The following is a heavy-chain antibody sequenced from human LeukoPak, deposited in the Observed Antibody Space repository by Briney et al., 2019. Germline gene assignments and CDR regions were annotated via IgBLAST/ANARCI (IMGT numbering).Heavy chain of an antibody. CDR1: GYTFTGYY. J-gene: IGHJ3*02. CDR2: INPNSGGT. V-gene: IGHV1-2*06. Sequence: GASVKVSRKASGYTFTGYYMHWVRQAPGQGLEWMGRINPNSGGTNYAQKFQGRVTMTRDTSISTAYMELSRLRSDDTAVYYCARVLAGTTHAFDIWGQGTMVTVSS. CDR3: ARVLAGTTHAFDI. D-gene: IGHD1-1*01.